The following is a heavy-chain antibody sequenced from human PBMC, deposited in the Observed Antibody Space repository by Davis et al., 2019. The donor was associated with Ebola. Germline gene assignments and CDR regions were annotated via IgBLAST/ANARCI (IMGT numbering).Heavy chain of an antibody. J-gene: IGHJ4*02. D-gene: IGHD4-23*01. Sequence: SETLSLTFAVYGGSFSGYYWSWIRQPPGKGLEWIGEINHSGSTNYNPSLKSRVTISVDTSKNQFSLKLSSVTAADTAVYYCARGLSNSQVDYWGQGTLVTVSS. CDR3: ARGLSNSQVDY. CDR1: GGSFSGYY. CDR2: INHSGST. V-gene: IGHV4-34*01.